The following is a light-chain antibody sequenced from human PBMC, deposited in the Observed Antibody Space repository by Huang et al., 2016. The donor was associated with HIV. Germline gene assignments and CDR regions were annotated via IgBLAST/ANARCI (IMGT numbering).Light chain of an antibody. CDR2: DAS. Sequence: EVVLTQSPATLSLSPGERATLSCRASQSVSSYLAWYQQKPGQAPRLLIYDASNRATGIPVRFSVSGSGTDFTLTISSLEPEDFAVYYCQQRSNWPRTFGQGTKVEIK. V-gene: IGKV3-11*01. J-gene: IGKJ1*01. CDR3: QQRSNWPRT. CDR1: QSVSSY.